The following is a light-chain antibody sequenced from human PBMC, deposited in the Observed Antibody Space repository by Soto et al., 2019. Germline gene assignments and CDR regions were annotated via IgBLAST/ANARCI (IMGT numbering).Light chain of an antibody. Sequence: SLLTPPPPASGVPGQSLPLSRTRTHRDFGSYNLVSWYQQHPGKAPKLMIYEVSKRPSGVSNRFSGSKSGNTASLTISGLQAEDEADYYCCSYAGSSTSYVFGTGTKVTVL. J-gene: IGLJ1*01. CDR2: EVS. V-gene: IGLV2-23*02. CDR3: CSYAGSSTSYV. CDR1: HRDFGSYNL.